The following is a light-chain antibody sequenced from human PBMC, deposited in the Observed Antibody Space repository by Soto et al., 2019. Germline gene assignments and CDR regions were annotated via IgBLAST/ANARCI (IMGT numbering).Light chain of an antibody. Sequence: QSVLTQPPSASGTPGQRVTISCSGSSSTMGSGSVNWYQQLPGTAPKLLIYSNVQRPSGVPDRFSGSKSGTSASLVISGLQSEDEADYYCAAWDDSLSRYVFATGTKLTVL. CDR1: SSTMGSGS. V-gene: IGLV1-44*01. CDR3: AAWDDSLSRYV. CDR2: SNV. J-gene: IGLJ1*01.